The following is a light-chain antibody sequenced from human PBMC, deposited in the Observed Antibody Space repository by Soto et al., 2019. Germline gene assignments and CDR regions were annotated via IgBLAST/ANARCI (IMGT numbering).Light chain of an antibody. V-gene: IGKV3D-15*01. J-gene: IGKJ4*01. CDR2: GAS. CDR1: RDVYINA. CDR3: QEYNHWHPVT. Sequence: VVLTQSPATLSLSPGEPATLSCRASRDVYINALAWYQQKPGRTPTLLIYGASTRATGIPDRFSATGSGTEFSLTISSLQSEDFAVYYCQEYNHWHPVTFGGGTKVEIK.